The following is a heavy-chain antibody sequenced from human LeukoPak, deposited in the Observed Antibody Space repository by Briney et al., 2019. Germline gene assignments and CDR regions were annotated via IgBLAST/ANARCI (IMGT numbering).Heavy chain of an antibody. CDR3: AKGYQLPDY. V-gene: IGHV3-30*02. J-gene: IGHJ4*02. CDR1: GFTFSSYG. CDR2: IRYDGSNK. Sequence: GGSVRLSCAASGFTFSSYGMHWVRQAPGKGLEWVAFIRYDGSNKYYADSVKGRFTISRDNSKNTLYLQMNSLRAEDTAVYYCAKGYQLPDYWGQGTLVTVSS. D-gene: IGHD2-2*01.